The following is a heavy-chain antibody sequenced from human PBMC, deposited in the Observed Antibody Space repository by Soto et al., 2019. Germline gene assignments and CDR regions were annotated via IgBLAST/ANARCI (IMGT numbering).Heavy chain of an antibody. V-gene: IGHV5-51*01. D-gene: IGHD2-2*01. Sequence: GESLKISCKGSGYSFTSYWIGWVRQMPGKGLEWMGIIYPGDSDTRYSPSFQGQVTISADKSISTAYLQWSSLKASDTAMYYCARRVFGSSADYAFDIWGQGTMVTVSS. CDR3: ARRVFGSSADYAFDI. CDR1: GYSFTSYW. J-gene: IGHJ3*02. CDR2: IYPGDSDT.